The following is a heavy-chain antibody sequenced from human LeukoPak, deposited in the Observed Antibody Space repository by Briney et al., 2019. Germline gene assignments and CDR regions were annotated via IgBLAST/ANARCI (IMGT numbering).Heavy chain of an antibody. CDR2: IKQDGSEK. V-gene: IGHV3-7*01. CDR1: GFTFSSYW. D-gene: IGHD3-9*01. CDR3: VAVGGADILTGYWGDYYYYMDV. J-gene: IGHJ6*03. Sequence: PGGSLRLSCAASGFTFSSYWMSWVRQAPGKGLEWVANIKQDGSEKYYVDSVKGRFTISRDNAKNSLYLQMNSLRAEDTAVYYCVAVGGADILTGYWGDYYYYMDVWGKGTTVTISS.